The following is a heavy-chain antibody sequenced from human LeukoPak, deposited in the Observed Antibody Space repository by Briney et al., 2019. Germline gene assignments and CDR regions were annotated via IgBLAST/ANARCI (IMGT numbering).Heavy chain of an antibody. Sequence: ASVKVSCKASGYTFTSYDINWVRQATGQGLGWMGWMNPNSGNTGYAQKFQGRVTMTRNTSISTAYMELSSLRSEDTAVYYCARVVAGGQQLDGFDYWGQGTLVTVSS. CDR2: MNPNSGNT. D-gene: IGHD6-13*01. CDR1: GYTFTSYD. CDR3: ARVVAGGQQLDGFDY. J-gene: IGHJ4*02. V-gene: IGHV1-8*01.